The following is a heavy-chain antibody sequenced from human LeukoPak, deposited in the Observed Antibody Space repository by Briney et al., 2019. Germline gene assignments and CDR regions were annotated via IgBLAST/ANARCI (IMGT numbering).Heavy chain of an antibody. V-gene: IGHV3-48*02. Sequence: GGPLRLSCAASGFTFSDYSKNEVRQAPGERLEWVSYISSSSTTIFYADSVKGRFTISRDNAKNSLFLQMNGLRDEDTALYYCARERVIAAAGDGFDSWGQGTLVTVSS. D-gene: IGHD2-21*01. CDR3: ARERVIAAAGDGFDS. CDR2: ISSSSTTI. J-gene: IGHJ4*02. CDR1: GFTFSDYS.